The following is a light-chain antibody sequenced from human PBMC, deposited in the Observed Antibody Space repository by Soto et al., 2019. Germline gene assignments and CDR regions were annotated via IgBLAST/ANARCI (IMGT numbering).Light chain of an antibody. V-gene: IGKV3-15*01. CDR2: GAS. CDR1: QSVSSN. Sequence: EIVMTQSPATLSVSPGERTTLSCRASQSVSSNLAWYQQKPGQAPRILIYGASTRATGIPDRFSGSGSGTELNLTISSLQSEDFAVYYCQKYNNWPITCGQGTRLEIK. CDR3: QKYNNWPIT. J-gene: IGKJ5*01.